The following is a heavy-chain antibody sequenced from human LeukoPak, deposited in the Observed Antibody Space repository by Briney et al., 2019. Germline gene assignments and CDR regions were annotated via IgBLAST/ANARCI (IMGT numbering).Heavy chain of an antibody. V-gene: IGHV1-2*02. Sequence: SVKVSCKASGYTFTGYYMHWVRQAPGQGLEWMGWINPNSGGTNYAQKFQGRVTMTRDTSISTAYMELSRLRSDDTAMYYCARDPPRTGDNRYYFDYWGQGTLVTVSS. D-gene: IGHD7-27*01. CDR1: GYTFTGYY. CDR3: ARDPPRTGDNRYYFDY. J-gene: IGHJ4*02. CDR2: INPNSGGT.